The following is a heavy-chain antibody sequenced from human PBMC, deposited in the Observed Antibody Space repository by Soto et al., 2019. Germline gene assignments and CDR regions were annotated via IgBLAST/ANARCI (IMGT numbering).Heavy chain of an antibody. CDR3: ARDYDFWSGSLSFDY. CDR1: GYTFTSYG. J-gene: IGHJ4*02. V-gene: IGHV1-18*01. CDR2: ISAYNGNT. Sequence: ASVKVSCTASGYTFTSYGISWVRQAPGQGLEWMGWISAYNGNTNYAQKLQGRVTMTTDTSTSTAYMELRSLRSDDTAVYYCARDYDFWSGSLSFDYWGQGTLVTVSS. D-gene: IGHD3-3*01.